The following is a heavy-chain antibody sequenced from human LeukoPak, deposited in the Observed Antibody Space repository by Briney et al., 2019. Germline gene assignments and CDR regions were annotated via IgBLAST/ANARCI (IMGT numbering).Heavy chain of an antibody. CDR3: AARRGAAAGTDYFDD. V-gene: IGHV3-9*03. Sequence: GRSLRLSCVASGFSFDDYAINWVRQAPGKGLEWVSGIRWKSGSIAYADSVKGRSTISRDNAKNSLYLQMNSLRVEDMALYYCAARRGAAAGTDYFDDWGQGTLVTVSS. CDR1: GFSFDDYA. CDR2: IRWKSGSI. D-gene: IGHD6-13*01. J-gene: IGHJ4*02.